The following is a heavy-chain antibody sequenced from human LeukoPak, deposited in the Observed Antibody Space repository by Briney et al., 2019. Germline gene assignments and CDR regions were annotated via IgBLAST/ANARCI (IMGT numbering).Heavy chain of an antibody. V-gene: IGHV1-8*01. CDR3: ARAYSGWYRGYYYYMDV. D-gene: IGHD6-19*01. Sequence: ASVNVSCKASVYTFTSYDINWVRQATGQGLEWMGWMNPNSGNTGYAQKFQGRVTMTRNTSISTAYMELSSLRSEDTAVYYCARAYSGWYRGYYYYMDVWGKGTTVTVSS. J-gene: IGHJ6*03. CDR1: VYTFTSYD. CDR2: MNPNSGNT.